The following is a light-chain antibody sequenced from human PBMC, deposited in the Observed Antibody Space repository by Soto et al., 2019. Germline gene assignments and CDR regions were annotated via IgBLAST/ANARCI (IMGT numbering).Light chain of an antibody. CDR1: QDISNY. CDR2: DAS. V-gene: IGKV1-39*01. J-gene: IGKJ2*01. Sequence: DLQMTQSPSSLSASVGARVTITCQASQDISNYLNWYQQKPGKAPKLLIYDASNLETGVPSRFSGSGSGTDFNLTISSLQSEDFATYYCQQSYSTPYTFGQGT. CDR3: QQSYSTPYT.